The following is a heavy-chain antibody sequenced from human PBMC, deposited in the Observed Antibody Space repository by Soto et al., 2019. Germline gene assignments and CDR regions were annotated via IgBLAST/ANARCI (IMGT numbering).Heavy chain of an antibody. J-gene: IGHJ6*02. V-gene: IGHV3-30-3*01. CDR1: GFTFSSYA. CDR3: ARVRWSGIAVAGTRAGGNYYYGMDV. CDR2: ISYDGSNK. D-gene: IGHD6-19*01. Sequence: PGGSLRLSCAASGFTFSSYAMHWVRQAPGKGLEWVAVISYDGSNKYYADSVKGRFTISRDNSKNTLYLQMNSLRAEDTAVYYCARVRWSGIAVAGTRAGGNYYYGMDVWGQGTTVTVSS.